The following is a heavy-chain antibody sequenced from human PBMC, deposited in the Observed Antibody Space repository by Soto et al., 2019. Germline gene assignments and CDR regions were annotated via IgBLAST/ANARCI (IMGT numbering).Heavy chain of an antibody. V-gene: IGHV3-23*01. CDR1: GFTFSSYA. Sequence: EVQLLESGGGLVQPGGSLRLSCAASGFTFSSYAMSWVRQAPGKGLEWVSAISGSGGSTYYADSVKGRCTISRDNSKNTLYLEMNSLRAEDTAVYYCAKVFSLGYRISTSCYPYGMDVWGQGTTVTVSS. CDR3: AKVFSLGYRISTSCYPYGMDV. J-gene: IGHJ6*02. CDR2: ISGSGGST. D-gene: IGHD2-2*01.